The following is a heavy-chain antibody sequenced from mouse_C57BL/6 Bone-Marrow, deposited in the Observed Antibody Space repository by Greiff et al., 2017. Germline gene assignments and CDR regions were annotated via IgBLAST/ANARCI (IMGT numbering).Heavy chain of an antibody. J-gene: IGHJ4*01. D-gene: IGHD1-1*01. V-gene: IGHV1-4*01. Sequence: QVQLQQSGAELARPGASVKMSCKASGYTFTSYTMHWVKQRPGQGLAWIGYINPSSGYTKYNQKVKDKATLTADKYYSTAYMQLSSLSSEDSAVYYCARVLPAMDYWGQGTSVTVSS. CDR1: GYTFTSYT. CDR3: ARVLPAMDY. CDR2: INPSSGYT.